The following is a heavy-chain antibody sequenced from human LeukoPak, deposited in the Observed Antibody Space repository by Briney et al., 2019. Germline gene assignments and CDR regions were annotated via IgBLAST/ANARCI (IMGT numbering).Heavy chain of an antibody. J-gene: IGHJ4*02. V-gene: IGHV3-23*01. CDR1: GFTFSSYA. CDR3: ARDADYEPHRLYYFDY. D-gene: IGHD3-16*01. CDR2: ISGSGGST. Sequence: PGGSLRLSCAASGFTFSSYAMSWVRQAPGKGLEWVSAISGSGGSTYYADSVKGRFTISRDNSKNTLYLQMNSLRAEDTAVYYCARDADYEPHRLYYFDYWGQGTLVTVSS.